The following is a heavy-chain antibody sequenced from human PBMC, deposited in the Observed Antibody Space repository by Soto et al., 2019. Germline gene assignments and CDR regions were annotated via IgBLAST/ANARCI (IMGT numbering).Heavy chain of an antibody. D-gene: IGHD3-22*01. CDR3: ARCLGGYYYYYMDV. Sequence: WASVKVSCKASGYTFTSYAMHWVRQAPGQRLEWMGWINAGNGNTKYSQKFQGRVTITRDTSASTAYMELSSLRSEDTAVYYCARCLGGYYYYYMDVWGKGTTVTVSS. CDR1: GYTFTSYA. J-gene: IGHJ6*03. CDR2: INAGNGNT. V-gene: IGHV1-3*01.